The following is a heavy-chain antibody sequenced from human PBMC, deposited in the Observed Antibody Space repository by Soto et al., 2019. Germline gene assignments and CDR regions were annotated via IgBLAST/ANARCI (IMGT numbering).Heavy chain of an antibody. J-gene: IGHJ6*02. D-gene: IGHD2-2*02. CDR3: ARSCSSTSCYTTSDYYYGMDV. CDR1: GGTFSSYA. Sequence: QVQLVQSGAEVKKPGSSVKVSCKASGGTFSSYAISWVRQAPGQGLEWMGGITPIFGTANYAQKFQGRVTITADKSTSTAYMELSSLRSEDTAVYYCARSCSSTSCYTTSDYYYGMDVWGQGTTVTVSS. V-gene: IGHV1-69*06. CDR2: ITPIFGTA.